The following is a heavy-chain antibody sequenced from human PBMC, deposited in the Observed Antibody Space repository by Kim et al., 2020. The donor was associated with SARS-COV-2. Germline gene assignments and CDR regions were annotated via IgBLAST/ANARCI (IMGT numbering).Heavy chain of an antibody. CDR3: VRDPERGSDYDPSGNYDSKY. Sequence: GGSLRLSCAASGFTFSDYSMTWIRQAPGKGLEWVSYISGSGTIKSYPDSLEGRFTISRDNVKKSLYLQMNSLRAEDTAVYYCVRDPERGSDYDPSGNYDSKYWGQGTQVTVSS. CDR2: ISGSGTIK. J-gene: IGHJ4*02. V-gene: IGHV3-11*04. D-gene: IGHD3-22*01. CDR1: GFTFSDYS.